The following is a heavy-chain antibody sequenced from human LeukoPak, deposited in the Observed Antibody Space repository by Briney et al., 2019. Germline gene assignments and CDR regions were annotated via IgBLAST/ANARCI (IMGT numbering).Heavy chain of an antibody. Sequence: SETLSLTCTVSGGSISSYYWSWIRQSPGKGLECIGYIHYTGSTNYNPSLKSRVTISVETSKNQFSLKLSSVTAADTAVYYCARQGSEATMVRGVTKVPFDYWGQGTLVTVSS. D-gene: IGHD3-10*01. CDR2: IHYTGST. J-gene: IGHJ4*02. CDR1: GGSISSYY. CDR3: ARQGSEATMVRGVTKVPFDY. V-gene: IGHV4-59*08.